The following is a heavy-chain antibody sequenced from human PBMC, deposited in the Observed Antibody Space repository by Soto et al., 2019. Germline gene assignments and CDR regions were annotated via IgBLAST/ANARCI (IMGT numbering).Heavy chain of an antibody. CDR2: ISSSGSTI. CDR1: GFTFSDYY. J-gene: IGHJ4*02. Sequence: GGSLRRSCAASGFTFSDYYMSCIRQAPGKGLEWVSYISSSGSTIYYADSVKGRFTISRDNAKNSLYLQMNSLRAEDTAVYYCERGIASGRYYGPFDYWGQGPLVTVSS. V-gene: IGHV3-11*01. D-gene: IGHD1-26*01. CDR3: ERGIASGRYYGPFDY.